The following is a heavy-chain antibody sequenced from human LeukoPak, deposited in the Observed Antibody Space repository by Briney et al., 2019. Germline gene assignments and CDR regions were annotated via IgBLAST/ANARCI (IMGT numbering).Heavy chain of an antibody. CDR2: INPNSGGT. J-gene: IGHJ5*02. Sequence: ASVKVSCKASGYTFTGYYMHWVRQAPGQGLEWMGWINPNSGGTDYAQKFQGRVTMTRDTSISTAYMELSRLRSDDTAVYYCARVSSSEYCSGGSCYEAHNWFDPWGQGTLVTVSS. CDR3: ARVSSSEYCSGGSCYEAHNWFDP. CDR1: GYTFTGYY. V-gene: IGHV1-2*02. D-gene: IGHD2-15*01.